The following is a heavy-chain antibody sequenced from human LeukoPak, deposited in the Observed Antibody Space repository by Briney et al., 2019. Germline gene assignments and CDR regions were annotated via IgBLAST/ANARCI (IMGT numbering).Heavy chain of an antibody. CDR2: INPNSGGT. J-gene: IGHJ5*02. Sequence: ASVKVSCKASGGTFSSYAISWVRQAPGQGLEWMGWINPNSGGTNYAQKFQGRVTMTRDTSISTAYMELSRLISDDTAVYYCARDFVFPKWFDPWGQGTLVTVSS. V-gene: IGHV1-2*02. D-gene: IGHD3-16*01. CDR3: ARDFVFPKWFDP. CDR1: GGTFSSYA.